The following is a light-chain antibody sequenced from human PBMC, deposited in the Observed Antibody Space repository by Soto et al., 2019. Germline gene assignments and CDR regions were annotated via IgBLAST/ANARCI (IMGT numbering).Light chain of an antibody. CDR2: GAS. J-gene: IGKJ1*01. Sequence: EIVLTHSPGTLSLSPGERATLSCRASQRVSSSYLAWYQQKPGQAPRLLIYGASSGATGIPDRFSGSGSGTDFTLTISRLEPDDFAAYYCQQYGSPPWTFGQGTKVDI. V-gene: IGKV3-20*01. CDR3: QQYGSPPWT. CDR1: QRVSSSY.